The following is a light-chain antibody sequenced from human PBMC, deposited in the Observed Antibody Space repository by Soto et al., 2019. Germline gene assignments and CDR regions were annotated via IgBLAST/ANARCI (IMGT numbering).Light chain of an antibody. CDR3: HQYGSSPYT. V-gene: IGKV3-20*01. CDR1: QSVSRSY. J-gene: IGKJ2*01. CDR2: GAS. Sequence: EMVLTQSPGTLSLSPGERATLSCRASQSVSRSYLAWYQQKPGQAPRLLIYGASSRATGIPDRFSGSGSGTDFTLTISRLEPEDFAVYYCHQYGSSPYTFGQGTKLEIK.